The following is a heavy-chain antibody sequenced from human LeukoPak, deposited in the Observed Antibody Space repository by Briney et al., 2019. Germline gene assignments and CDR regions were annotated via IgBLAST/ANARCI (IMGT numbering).Heavy chain of an antibody. CDR2: ISSSGSTI. Sequence: GGSLRLSCAASGFTFSSYEMNWVRQAPGKGLEWVSYISSSGSTIYYADSVKGRFTISRDNAKNSLYLQMNSLRAEDTAVYYCAKKKGGSYGSGSYYSNWFDPWGQGTLVTVSS. V-gene: IGHV3-48*03. CDR1: GFTFSSYE. J-gene: IGHJ5*02. CDR3: AKKKGGSYGSGSYYSNWFDP. D-gene: IGHD3-10*01.